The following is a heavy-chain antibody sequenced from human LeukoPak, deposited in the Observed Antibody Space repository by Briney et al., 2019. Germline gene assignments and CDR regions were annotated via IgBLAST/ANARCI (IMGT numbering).Heavy chain of an antibody. CDR3: ARTNYYDSSGIPSYYYYGMDV. D-gene: IGHD3-22*01. CDR2: ISTGSSII. CDR1: GFTFSAYS. Sequence: PGGSLRLSCAASGFTFSAYSINWIRQAPGKGLEWISYISTGSSIIYYADSVKGRFTISRDNAKNSLYLQMNSLRAEDTAVYYCARTNYYDSSGIPSYYYYGMDVWGQGTTVTVSS. J-gene: IGHJ6*02. V-gene: IGHV3-48*01.